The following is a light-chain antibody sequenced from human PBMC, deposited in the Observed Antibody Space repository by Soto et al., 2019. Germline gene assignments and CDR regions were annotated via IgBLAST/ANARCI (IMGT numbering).Light chain of an antibody. CDR2: EVS. CDR1: GRTVGGINF. Sequence: QSVLTQPPSASGPLGRQFTFPSLETGRTVGGINFVSWYQQHPGKAPKLMIYEVSKRPSGVPDRFSGSKSGNTASLTVSGLQAEDEADYYCSSYAGSNNLGVFGGGTKLTVL. V-gene: IGLV2-8*01. CDR3: SSYAGSNNLGV. J-gene: IGLJ3*02.